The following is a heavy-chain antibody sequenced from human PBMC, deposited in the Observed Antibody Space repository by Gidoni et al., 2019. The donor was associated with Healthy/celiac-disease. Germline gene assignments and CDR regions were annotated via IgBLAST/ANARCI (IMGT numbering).Heavy chain of an antibody. V-gene: IGHV3-21*01. CDR2: ISSSSSYI. Sequence: EVQLVESGGGLVKPGGSLRLSCAASGFTFSSYSMNWVRQAPGKGLEWVSSISSSSSYIYYADSVKGRFTISRDNAKNSLYLQMNSLRAEDTAVYYCARPPSKYQHAFDIWGQGTMVTVSS. D-gene: IGHD2-2*01. CDR1: GFTFSSYS. J-gene: IGHJ3*02. CDR3: ARPPSKYQHAFDI.